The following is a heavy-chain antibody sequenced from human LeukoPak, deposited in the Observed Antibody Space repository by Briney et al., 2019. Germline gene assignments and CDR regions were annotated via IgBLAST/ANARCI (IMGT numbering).Heavy chain of an antibody. CDR3: ARARRDCSGGSCYSDY. J-gene: IGHJ4*02. CDR1: GYTFTGYY. V-gene: IGHV1-2*02. Sequence: ASVKVSCKASGYTFTGYYMHWVRQAPGQGLEWMGWINPNSGGTNYAQKFQGRVTMTRDTSISTAYMELSRLRSDDTAVYYCARARRDCSGGSCYSDYWGQGTLVTVSS. CDR2: INPNSGGT. D-gene: IGHD2-15*01.